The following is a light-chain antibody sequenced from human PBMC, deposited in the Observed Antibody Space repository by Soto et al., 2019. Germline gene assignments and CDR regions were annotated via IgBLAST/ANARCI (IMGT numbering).Light chain of an antibody. CDR2: QAS. CDR1: QSISSQ. J-gene: IGKJ1*01. CDR3: QKYQSYWT. V-gene: IGKV1-5*03. Sequence: DIQMTQSPSTLSVSVGDRVSITCRASQSISSQLAWYQQKPGKAPNLLIYQASTSETGVTSRFTGSGSGTDFTITISSLQPDDLANYYCQKYQSYWTFGQGTKVEVK.